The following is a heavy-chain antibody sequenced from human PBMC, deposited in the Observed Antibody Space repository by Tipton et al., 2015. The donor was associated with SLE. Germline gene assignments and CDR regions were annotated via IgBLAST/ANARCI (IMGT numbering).Heavy chain of an antibody. CDR2: IYYSGST. D-gene: IGHD6-19*01. V-gene: IGHV4-59*01. J-gene: IGHJ3*02. CDR3: ARDRVPYSSGCFDI. Sequence: TLSLTCTVSGGSIRIYYWSWIRQPPGKELEWIGYIYYSGSTNYNPSLKSRVTISVDTSKNQFSLKLSSVTAADTAVYYCARDRVPYSSGCFDIWGQGTMVTVSS. CDR1: GGSIRIYY.